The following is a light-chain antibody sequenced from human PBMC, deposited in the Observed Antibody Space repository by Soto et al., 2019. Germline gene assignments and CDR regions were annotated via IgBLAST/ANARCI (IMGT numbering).Light chain of an antibody. J-gene: IGKJ1*01. V-gene: IGKV3-15*01. CDR3: QQYGRSPT. Sequence: EIVMTQSPATLSVSPGERATLSCRASQSVSSNLGWFQQKPGQAPRLLIYGASTRATGIPARFSGSGSGTDFTLTISRLEPEDFAVYYCQQYGRSPTFGQGTKVDIK. CDR2: GAS. CDR1: QSVSSN.